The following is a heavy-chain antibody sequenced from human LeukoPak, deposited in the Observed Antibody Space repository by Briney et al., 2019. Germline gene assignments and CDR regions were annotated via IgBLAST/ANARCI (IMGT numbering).Heavy chain of an antibody. CDR3: AREAAEAGIYDY. V-gene: IGHV3-11*01. Sequence: GGSLRLSCAASGFTFSDYYMTWIRQAPGKGLGWVSYISSRGFTIYYADSVKGRFTISRDNAKNSLYLQMNSLRVEDTAVYYCAREAAEAGIYDYWGQGTLVTVSS. CDR1: GFTFSDYY. CDR2: ISSRGFTI. J-gene: IGHJ4*02. D-gene: IGHD6-19*01.